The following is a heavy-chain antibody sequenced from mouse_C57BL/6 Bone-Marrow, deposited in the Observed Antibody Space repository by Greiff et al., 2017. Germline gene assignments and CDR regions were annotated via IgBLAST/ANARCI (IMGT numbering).Heavy chain of an antibody. J-gene: IGHJ1*03. CDR3: ARPYGSSYYYWYFDV. D-gene: IGHD1-1*01. Sequence: QVQLQQPGAELVKPGASVKLSCKASGYTFTSYWMHWVKQRPGQGLEWIVMIHPNSGSTNYNEKFKSKATLTVDKSSSTAYMQLSSLTSEDSAVYYCARPYGSSYYYWYFDVWGTGTTVTVSS. CDR2: IHPNSGST. CDR1: GYTFTSYW. V-gene: IGHV1-64*01.